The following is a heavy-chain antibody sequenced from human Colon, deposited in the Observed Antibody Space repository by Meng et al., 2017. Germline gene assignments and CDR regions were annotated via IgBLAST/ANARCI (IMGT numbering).Heavy chain of an antibody. V-gene: IGHV3-23*01. CDR3: ANLLWFGELSWAFDI. Sequence: GESLKISCAASGFTFSSYAMSWVRQAPGKGLEWVSAISGSGGSTYYADSVKGRFTISRDNSKNTLYLQMNSLRAEDTAVYYCANLLWFGELSWAFDIWGQGTMVTVSS. J-gene: IGHJ3*02. CDR2: ISGSGGST. CDR1: GFTFSSYA. D-gene: IGHD3-10*01.